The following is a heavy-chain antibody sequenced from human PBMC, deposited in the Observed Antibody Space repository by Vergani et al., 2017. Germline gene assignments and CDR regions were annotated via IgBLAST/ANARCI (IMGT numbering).Heavy chain of an antibody. Sequence: EVQLLESGGDLVQPGGSLRLSCVASGFTFRSYWMSWVRQAPGKGLEWVANIKQDGSEEFYVDSVKGRFTISRDNAKNSVFLQINGLRAEDTAVYYCARDLLPGTLLLLAYWGQGTLISVSS. CDR3: ARDLLPGTLLLLAY. CDR1: GFTFRSYW. CDR2: IKQDGSEE. J-gene: IGHJ4*02. D-gene: IGHD1-7*01. V-gene: IGHV3-7*01.